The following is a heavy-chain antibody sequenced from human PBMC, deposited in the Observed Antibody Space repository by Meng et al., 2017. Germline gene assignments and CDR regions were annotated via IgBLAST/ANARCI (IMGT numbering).Heavy chain of an antibody. J-gene: IGHJ4*02. CDR3: ARDRLWFGELSGFDY. CDR1: GFTFSSYE. D-gene: IGHD3-10*01. V-gene: IGHV3-33*08. Sequence: GGSLRLSCAASGFTFSSYEMNWVRQAPGKGLEWVAVIWYDGSNKYYADSVKGRFTISRDNSKNTLYLQMNSLRAEDTAVYYCARDRLWFGELSGFDYWGQGTLVTVSS. CDR2: IWYDGSNK.